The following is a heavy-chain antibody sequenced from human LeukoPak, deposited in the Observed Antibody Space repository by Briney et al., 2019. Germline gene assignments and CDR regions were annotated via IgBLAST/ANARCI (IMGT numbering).Heavy chain of an antibody. V-gene: IGHV4-4*07. CDR3: ATTNDGGGYQWGDFFDF. Sequence: SETLSLTCTVSGGSINSYYWSWIRQPAGKGLEWIGRIFSSGNTIYNPSLQSRVTMSVDTSKNQFSLRLNSVTAADTAVYYCATTNDGGGYQWGDFFDFWGQGTLVTVSS. CDR1: GGSINSYY. J-gene: IGHJ4*02. D-gene: IGHD3-22*01. CDR2: IFSSGNT.